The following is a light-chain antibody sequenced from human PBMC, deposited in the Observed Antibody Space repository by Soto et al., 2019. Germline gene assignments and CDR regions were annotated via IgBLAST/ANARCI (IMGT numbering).Light chain of an antibody. CDR1: QSISSY. V-gene: IGKV3-11*01. J-gene: IGKJ4*01. CDR2: DAF. Sequence: EIVLTQSPATLSLSPGERATLSCRASQSISSYLAWYQQKPGQAPRLLIYDAFNRATGIPARFSGSGSGTDFTLTISSLEPEDFAVYYCQQRSNWITFGGGTKVDIK. CDR3: QQRSNWIT.